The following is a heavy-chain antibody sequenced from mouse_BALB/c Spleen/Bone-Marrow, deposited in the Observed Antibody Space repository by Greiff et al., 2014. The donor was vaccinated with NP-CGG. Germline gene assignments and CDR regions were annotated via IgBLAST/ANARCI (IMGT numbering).Heavy chain of an antibody. CDR3: ARGGARATGWFAY. Sequence: EVMLVESGPGLVKPSQSLSLTCTVTGYSITSDCAWNWIRQFPGNKLEWMGYISYSGGTSYNPSLKSRISITRDTSKNQFFLQLNSVTTEDTATYYCARGGARATGWFAYWGQGTLVTVSA. CDR1: GYSITSDCA. J-gene: IGHJ3*01. CDR2: ISYSGGT. V-gene: IGHV3-2*02. D-gene: IGHD3-1*01.